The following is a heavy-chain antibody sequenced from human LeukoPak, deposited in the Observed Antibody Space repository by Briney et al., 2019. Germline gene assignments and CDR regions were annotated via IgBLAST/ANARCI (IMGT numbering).Heavy chain of an antibody. V-gene: IGHV3-66*02. CDR3: ARGVFGTYFFDY. J-gene: IGHJ4*02. D-gene: IGHD3-3*01. CDR1: GFSVTSNY. CDR2: IYIGGST. Sequence: GGSLRLSCAASGFSVTSNYMNWVRQAPGKGLEWVSVIYIGGSTYYADSVKGRFTVSRDNSKNTLSLQMNSLRAEDTAVYYCARGVFGTYFFDYWGQGALVTVSS.